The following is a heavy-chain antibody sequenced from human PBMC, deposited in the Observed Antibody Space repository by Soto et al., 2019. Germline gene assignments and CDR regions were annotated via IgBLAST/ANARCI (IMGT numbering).Heavy chain of an antibody. V-gene: IGHV1-46*01. CDR1: GYTFTSYY. J-gene: IGHJ6*02. D-gene: IGHD3-22*01. CDR2: INPSGGST. CDR3: ARGGYYDSSGTYYYYYGMDV. Sequence: ASVKVSCKASGYTFTSYYMHWVRQAPGQGLEWMGIINPSGGSTSYAQKFQGRVTMTRDTSTSTAYMELRSLRSDDTAVYYCARGGYYDSSGTYYYYYGMDVWGQGTTVTVSS.